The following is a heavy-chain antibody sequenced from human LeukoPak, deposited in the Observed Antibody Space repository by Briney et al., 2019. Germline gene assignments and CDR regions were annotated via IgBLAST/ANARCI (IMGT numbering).Heavy chain of an antibody. J-gene: IGHJ4*02. D-gene: IGHD1-26*01. Sequence: ASVKVSCKASGYTFTSYGISWVRQAPGQGLEWMGIINPSGGSTSYAQKFQGRVTMTRDTSTSTVYMELSSLRSEDTAVYYCARDPEAYWELTSLDYWGQGTLVTVSS. CDR1: GYTFTSYG. V-gene: IGHV1-46*01. CDR2: INPSGGST. CDR3: ARDPEAYWELTSLDY.